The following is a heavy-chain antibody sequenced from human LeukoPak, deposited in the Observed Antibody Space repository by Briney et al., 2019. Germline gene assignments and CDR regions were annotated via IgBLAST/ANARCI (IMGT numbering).Heavy chain of an antibody. CDR3: ARQNPDDAFDI. Sequence: GESLKISCKGSGYSFTSYWIGWVRQMPGKGLEWMGIIYPGDSDIRYSPSFQGQVTISADKSITTAYLQWSSLKASDTAMYYCARQNPDDAFDIWGQGTMVTVSS. CDR1: GYSFTSYW. J-gene: IGHJ3*02. CDR2: IYPGDSDI. V-gene: IGHV5-51*01.